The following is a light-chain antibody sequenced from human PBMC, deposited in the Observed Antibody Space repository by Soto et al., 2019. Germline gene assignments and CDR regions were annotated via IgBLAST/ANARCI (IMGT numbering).Light chain of an antibody. CDR3: AAWDDSMNGPV. CDR1: SSNIGSNT. J-gene: IGLJ2*01. V-gene: IGLV1-44*01. Sequence: QSVLTQPPSASGTPGQRVTISCSGSSSNIGSNTVNWYQQLPGTAPKLLIYSNNQRPSGVPDRFSGSKSGTSASLAISGLQSEEEAAYYCAAWDDSMNGPVFGGGTKLTVL. CDR2: SNN.